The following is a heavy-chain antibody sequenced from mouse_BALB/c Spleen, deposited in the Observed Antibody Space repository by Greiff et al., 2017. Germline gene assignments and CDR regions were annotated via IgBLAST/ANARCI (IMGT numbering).Heavy chain of an antibody. CDR3: ARGYFDY. Sequence: EVNVVESGGGLVQPGGSLRLSCATSGFTFTDYYMSWVRQPPGKALEWLGFIRNKANGYTTEYSASVKGRFTISRDNSQSILYLQMNTLRAEDSATYYCARGYFDYWGQGTTLTVSS. CDR1: GFTFTDYY. J-gene: IGHJ2*01. V-gene: IGHV7-3*02. CDR2: IRNKANGYTT.